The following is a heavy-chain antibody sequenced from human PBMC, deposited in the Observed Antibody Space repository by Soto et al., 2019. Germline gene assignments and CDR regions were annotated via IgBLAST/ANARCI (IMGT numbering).Heavy chain of an antibody. V-gene: IGHV1-46*01. CDR3: ARGAAVAGGNNWFDP. Sequence: VASVKVSCKASGYSFINFYAHWVRQAPGQGLVWMGIINFSGGGTTYAQKFQGRVTMTRDTSTNTVYMQLTSLRSDDTAVYYCARGAAVAGGNNWFDPWGQGTLVTVSS. D-gene: IGHD6-19*01. CDR1: GYSFINFY. J-gene: IGHJ5*02. CDR2: INFSGGGT.